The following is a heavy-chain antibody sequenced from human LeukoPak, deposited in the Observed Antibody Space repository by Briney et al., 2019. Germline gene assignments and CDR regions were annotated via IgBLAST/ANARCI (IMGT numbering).Heavy chain of an antibody. CDR2: IYTSGST. CDR1: GGSISSGSYY. Sequence: SETLSLTCTVSGGSISSGSYYWSCIRQPAGKGLECIGRIYTSGSTNYNPSLKSRVTISVDTSKHQFSLKLSSVTAADTAVYYCARDNFWSGKAFDIWGQGTMVTVSS. CDR3: ARDNFWSGKAFDI. D-gene: IGHD3-3*01. V-gene: IGHV4-61*02. J-gene: IGHJ3*02.